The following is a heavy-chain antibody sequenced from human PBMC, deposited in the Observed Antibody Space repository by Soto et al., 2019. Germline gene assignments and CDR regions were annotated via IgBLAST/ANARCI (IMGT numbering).Heavy chain of an antibody. D-gene: IGHD6-19*01. CDR3: ARDQAPSQWLPDNWFDP. V-gene: IGHV1-18*01. CDR1: GYTFTSYG. CDR2: ISAYNGNT. J-gene: IGHJ5*02. Sequence: ASVTVSCQASGYTFTSYGISWVRQAPGQGLEWMGWISAYNGNTNYAQKLQGRVTMTTDTSTSTAYMELRSLRSDDTAVYYCARDQAPSQWLPDNWFDPWGQGTLVTVSS.